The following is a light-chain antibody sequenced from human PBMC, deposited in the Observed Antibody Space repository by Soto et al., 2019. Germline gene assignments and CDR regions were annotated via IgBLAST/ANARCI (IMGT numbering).Light chain of an antibody. V-gene: IGKV1-5*03. Sequence: DIQMTQSPSTLSASVGDRVTITCRASQTINTWLAWYQQKPGKAPKLLIYRASILVSGVPSRFSGSGSGTEFTLTISSLQPDDFSIYYCQQYETYSGTFGPGTKVDI. CDR1: QTINTW. CDR3: QQYETYSGT. CDR2: RAS. J-gene: IGKJ3*01.